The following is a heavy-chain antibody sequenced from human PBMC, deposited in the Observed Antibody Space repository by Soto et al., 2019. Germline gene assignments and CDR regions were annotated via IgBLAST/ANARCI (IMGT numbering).Heavy chain of an antibody. J-gene: IGHJ2*01. CDR1: GGTFSSYT. D-gene: IGHD5-12*01. V-gene: IGHV1-69*12. CDR2: IIPIFGTA. CDR3: ARGNHRWLQLWYFDL. Sequence: QVQLVQSGAEVKKPGSSVTVSCKASGGTFSSYTISWVRQAPGQGLEWMGGIIPIFGTANYAQKFQGRVTITADESTSTAYMELSSLRSADTAVYYCARGNHRWLQLWYFDLGGRGTLVTVSS.